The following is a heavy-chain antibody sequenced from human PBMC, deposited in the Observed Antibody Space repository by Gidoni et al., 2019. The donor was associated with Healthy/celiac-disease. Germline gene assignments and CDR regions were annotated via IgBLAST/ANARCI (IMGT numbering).Heavy chain of an antibody. CDR1: AGSISSSSYY. CDR3: ARDGGYQLLLPPDY. Sequence: QLQLQESGPGLVKPSETLSLTSTVSAGSISSSSYYWGWIRQPPGKGLEWIGSIYYSGSTYYNPSLKSRVTISVDTSKNQFSLKLSSVTAADTAVYYCARDGGYQLLLPPDYWGQGTLVTVSS. J-gene: IGHJ4*02. CDR2: IYYSGST. D-gene: IGHD2-2*01. V-gene: IGHV4-39*07.